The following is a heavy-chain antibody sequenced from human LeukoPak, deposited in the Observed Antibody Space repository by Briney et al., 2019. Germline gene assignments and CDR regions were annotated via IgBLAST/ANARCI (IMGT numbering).Heavy chain of an antibody. D-gene: IGHD1-7*01. CDR1: GFTFSSYA. CDR3: VKNRVVFNWNYAYYFDS. J-gene: IGHJ4*02. V-gene: IGHV3-7*01. CDR2: IKQDGSEK. Sequence: GRSLRLSCAASGFTFSSYAMHWVRQAPGKGLEWVANIKQDGSEKYYVDSVKGRFTISRDNSKNTLYLQMNSLRAEDTAVYYCVKNRVVFNWNYAYYFDSWGQGTLVTVSS.